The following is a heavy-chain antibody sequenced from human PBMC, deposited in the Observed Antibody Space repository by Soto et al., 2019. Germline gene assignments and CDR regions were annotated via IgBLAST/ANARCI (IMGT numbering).Heavy chain of an antibody. V-gene: IGHV4-31*03. Sequence: QVQLQESGPGLVKPSQTLSLTCTVSGGSISSGGYFWSWIRQHPGKGLEWIGFIYYSGSTYYNPSLKRRVPIAVDTSKNPFSLKLSSVTAADTAVYYCAREGAAPYYYYGMDVWGQGTTVTVSS. CDR3: AREGAAPYYYYGMDV. CDR1: GGSISSGGYF. CDR2: IYYSGST. J-gene: IGHJ6*02. D-gene: IGHD2-15*01.